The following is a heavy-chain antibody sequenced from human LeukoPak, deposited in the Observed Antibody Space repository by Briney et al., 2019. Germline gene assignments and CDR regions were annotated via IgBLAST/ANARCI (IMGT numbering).Heavy chain of an antibody. CDR1: GFTVSSNY. CDR2: IYSGGST. CDR3: ARDLDYYDSSGYLDAFDI. J-gene: IGHJ3*02. D-gene: IGHD3-22*01. V-gene: IGHV3-66*01. Sequence: GGSLRLSCAASGFTVSSNYMGWVRQAPGKGLEWVSVIYSGGSTYYADSVKGRFTISRDNSKNTLYLQMNSLRAEDTAVYYCARDLDYYDSSGYLDAFDIWGQGTMVTVTS.